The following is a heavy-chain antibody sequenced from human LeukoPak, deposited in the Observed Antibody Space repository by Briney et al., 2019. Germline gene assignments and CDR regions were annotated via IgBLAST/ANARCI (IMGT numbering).Heavy chain of an antibody. CDR3: ARGGNRAARLQYFDY. CDR2: INHSGST. J-gene: IGHJ4*02. CDR1: GGSFSGYY. Sequence: SETLSLTCAVYGGSFSGYYWSWIRQPPGKGLEWIGEINHSGSTNYNPSLKSRVTISVDTSKNQFSLKLSSVTAADTAAYYCARGGNRAARLQYFDYWGQGTLVTVSS. D-gene: IGHD6-6*01. V-gene: IGHV4-34*01.